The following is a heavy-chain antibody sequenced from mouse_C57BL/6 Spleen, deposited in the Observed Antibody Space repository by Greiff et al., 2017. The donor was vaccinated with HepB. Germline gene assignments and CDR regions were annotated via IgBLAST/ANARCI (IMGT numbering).Heavy chain of an antibody. CDR3: ARETDYGSSPWFAY. Sequence: QVQLQQPGAELVRPGTSVKLSCKASGYTFTSYWMHWVKQRPGQGLEWIGVIDPSDSYTNYNQKFKGKATLTVDTSSSTAYMQLSSRTSEDSAVYYCARETDYGSSPWFAYWGQGTLVTVSA. J-gene: IGHJ3*01. CDR1: GYTFTSYW. D-gene: IGHD1-1*01. CDR2: IDPSDSYT. V-gene: IGHV1-59*01.